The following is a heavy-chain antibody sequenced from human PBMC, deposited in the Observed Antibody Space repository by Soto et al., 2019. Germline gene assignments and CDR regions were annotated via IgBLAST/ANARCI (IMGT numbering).Heavy chain of an antibody. CDR1: GGSVSNSDYY. Sequence: PSETLSLTCGVSGGSVSNSDYYWGWIRQPPGKGLEWIASMHYTGPTYYNPSLKSRVTIFVDTSTNQFSLNLKSVTTADTAVYFCARQFSFDRRGYQPSNSWFDSWGQGTQVTVSS. CDR2: MHYTGPT. D-gene: IGHD3-22*01. V-gene: IGHV4-39*01. CDR3: ARQFSFDRRGYQPSNSWFDS. J-gene: IGHJ5*01.